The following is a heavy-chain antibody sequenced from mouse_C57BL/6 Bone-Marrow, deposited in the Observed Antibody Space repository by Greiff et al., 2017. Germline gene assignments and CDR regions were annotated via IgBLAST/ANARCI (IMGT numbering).Heavy chain of an antibody. CDR1: GYAFSSSW. CDR3: ARSGAYYGNYRDY. Sequence: QVQLQQSGPELVKPGASVKISCKASGYAFSSSWMNWVKQRPGKGLEWIGRIYPGDGDTNYNGKFKGKATLTADKSSSTAYMQLSSLTSEDSAVYFCARSGAYYGNYRDYWGQGTTLTVSS. V-gene: IGHV1-82*01. D-gene: IGHD2-10*01. J-gene: IGHJ2*01. CDR2: IYPGDGDT.